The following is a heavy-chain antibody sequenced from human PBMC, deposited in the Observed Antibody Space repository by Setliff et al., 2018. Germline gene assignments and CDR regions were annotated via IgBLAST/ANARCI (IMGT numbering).Heavy chain of an antibody. CDR2: IYNSGST. CDR3: ARENGYCSGGACYFMFDY. CDR1: GGSIGNTYYY. Sequence: SETLSLTCTVSGGSIGNTYYYWSWIRQAPGKALEWIAYIYNSGSTNYNPSLKSRVTLSLDTSKNQFSLELSSVTAADTAMYYCARENGYCSGGACYFMFDYWGQGTLVTVSS. J-gene: IGHJ4*02. V-gene: IGHV4-61*01. D-gene: IGHD2-15*01.